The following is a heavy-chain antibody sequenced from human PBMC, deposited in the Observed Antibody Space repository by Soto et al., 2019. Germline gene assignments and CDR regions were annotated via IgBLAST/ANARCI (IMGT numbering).Heavy chain of an antibody. CDR2: ISGSGGST. Sequence: EVQLLESGGGLVQPGGSLRLSCAASGFTFSSYAMSWVRQAPGKGLEWVSAISGSGGSTYYADSVKGRFTISRDNSKNTLYLQINSLRAEDTAVYYCAKYLVDTAMVSTFDYWGRGTLVTVAS. CDR3: AKYLVDTAMVSTFDY. V-gene: IGHV3-23*01. CDR1: GFTFSSYA. D-gene: IGHD5-18*01. J-gene: IGHJ4*02.